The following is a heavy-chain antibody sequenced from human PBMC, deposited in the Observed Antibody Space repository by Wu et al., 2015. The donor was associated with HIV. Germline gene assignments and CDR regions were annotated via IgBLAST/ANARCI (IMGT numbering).Heavy chain of an antibody. V-gene: IGHV1-8*01. CDR2: MNPNSGNT. CDR3: ARDQPGAGIDAFNI. Sequence: QVQLVQSGAEVKKPGASVKVSCKASGDTFTSYDINWVRQATGQGLEWMGWMNPNSGNTGNAQKFEGRVTMTRNTSISTAYMELSSLRSEDTAVYFCARDQPGAGIDAFNIWGQGTMVAVSS. J-gene: IGHJ3*02. D-gene: IGHD1-14*01. CDR1: GDTFTSYD.